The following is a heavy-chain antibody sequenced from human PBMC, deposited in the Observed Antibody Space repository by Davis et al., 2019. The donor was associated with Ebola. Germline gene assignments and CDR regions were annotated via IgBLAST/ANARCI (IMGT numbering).Heavy chain of an antibody. D-gene: IGHD4-17*01. CDR1: GGSVSSSNYY. CDR3: ASSGDATYFDY. J-gene: IGHJ4*02. CDR2: IYRTGST. Sequence: MPSETLSLTCTVLGGSVSSSNYYWGWIRRPPGKGLEWIGFIYRTGSTNYNPSLKSRVTMSVDTSKNQFSLKLSSVTAADTAVYYCASSGDATYFDYWGQGTLVTVSS. V-gene: IGHV4-39*01.